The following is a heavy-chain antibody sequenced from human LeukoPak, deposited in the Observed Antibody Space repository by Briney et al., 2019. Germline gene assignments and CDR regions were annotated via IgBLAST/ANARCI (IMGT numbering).Heavy chain of an antibody. Sequence: PGGSLRLSCAASGFTFSSYAMSWVRQAPGKGLEWVSAISGSGGSTYYADSVKGRFTISRDNSKNTLYLQMNSLRAEDTAVYYCAKAGYSRGWYDQKTDYWGQGTLVTVSS. V-gene: IGHV3-23*01. J-gene: IGHJ4*02. CDR3: AKAGYSRGWYDQKTDY. CDR1: GFTFSSYA. D-gene: IGHD6-19*01. CDR2: ISGSGGST.